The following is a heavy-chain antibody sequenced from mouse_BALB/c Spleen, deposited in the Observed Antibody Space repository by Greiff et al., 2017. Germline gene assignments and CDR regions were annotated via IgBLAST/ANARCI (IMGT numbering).Heavy chain of an antibody. CDR3: ARWDYGQFYAMDY. CDR1: GDSITSGY. Sequence: EVQLQESGPSLVKPSQTLSLTCSVTGDSITSGYWNWIRKFPGNKLEYMGYISYSGSTYYNPSLKSRISITRDTSKNQYYLQLNSVTTEDTATYYCARWDYGQFYAMDYWGQGTSVTVSS. D-gene: IGHD1-1*01. J-gene: IGHJ4*01. CDR2: ISYSGST. V-gene: IGHV3-8*02.